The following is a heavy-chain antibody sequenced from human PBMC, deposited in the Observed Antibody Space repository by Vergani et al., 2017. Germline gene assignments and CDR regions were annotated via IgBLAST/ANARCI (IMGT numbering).Heavy chain of an antibody. V-gene: IGHV4-61*02. J-gene: IGHJ6*03. CDR3: ASQPHRIAARAPYYYYMDV. D-gene: IGHD6-6*01. Sequence: QVQLQESGPGLVKPSQTLSLTCTVSGSSINSHNYYWSWIRQPAGKGLEWIGRIHTSGSTNYNPSLKSRVTMSEDTSKNQFSLNLTSVTAADTAVYFCASQPHRIAARAPYYYYMDVWGKGTTVTVSS. CDR2: IHTSGST. CDR1: GSSINSHNYY.